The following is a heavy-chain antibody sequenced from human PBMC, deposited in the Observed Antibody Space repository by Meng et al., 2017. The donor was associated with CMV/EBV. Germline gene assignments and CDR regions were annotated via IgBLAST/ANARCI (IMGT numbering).Heavy chain of an antibody. V-gene: IGHV1-8*01. J-gene: IGHJ6*02. CDR2: MNPNSGNT. Sequence: ASVKVSCKASGYTFTSYDINWVRQATGQGLEWMGWMNPNSGNTDYAQKFQGRVTMTRNTSISTAYMELSSLRSEDTAVYYCARAPSPLYCSSTSCYTGGMDVWGQGTTVTVSS. D-gene: IGHD2-2*02. CDR1: GYTFTSYD. CDR3: ARAPSPLYCSSTSCYTGGMDV.